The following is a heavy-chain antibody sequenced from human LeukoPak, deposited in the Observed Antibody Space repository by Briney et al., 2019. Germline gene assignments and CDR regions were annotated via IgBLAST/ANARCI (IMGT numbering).Heavy chain of an antibody. V-gene: IGHV1-69*01. Sequence: SVTVSCKASGGTFSSYAISWVRQAPGQGLEWMGGIIPIFGTANYAQKFQGRVTITADESTSTAYMEQSSLRSEDTAVYYCSRYQLVDYYMDVWGKGTTVTVSS. D-gene: IGHD2-2*01. CDR2: IIPIFGTA. J-gene: IGHJ6*03. CDR3: SRYQLVDYYMDV. CDR1: GGTFSSYA.